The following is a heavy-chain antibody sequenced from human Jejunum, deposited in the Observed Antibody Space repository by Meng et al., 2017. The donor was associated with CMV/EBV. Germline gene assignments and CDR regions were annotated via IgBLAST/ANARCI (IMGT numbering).Heavy chain of an antibody. CDR1: FTSYT. V-gene: IGHV3-48*04. CDR2: ISSMSATM. CDR3: ARDVTILGRVQTFDS. J-gene: IGHJ4*02. D-gene: IGHD3-3*01. Sequence: FTSYTMNWVRQVPGKGLEWVSYISSMSATMYYTDSVRGRFTISRDDAKNSLYLHMNNLRAEDTAIYYCARDVTILGRVQTFDSWGQGTLVTVSS.